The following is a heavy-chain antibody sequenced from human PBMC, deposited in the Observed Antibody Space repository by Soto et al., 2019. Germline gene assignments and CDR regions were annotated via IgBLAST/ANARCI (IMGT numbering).Heavy chain of an antibody. CDR3: ARGPRKWGVDY. V-gene: IGHV1-8*01. J-gene: IGHJ4*02. Sequence: QVQLVQSGAEVKKPGASVKVSCKAAAYTFTSYDINWVRQATGQDFEWMGWMNPNNGNTAYAQKFQGRVTMTRDTSKSTAFMELSSVTSEDTAGYYCARGPRKWGVDYWGQGTLVTVSS. CDR2: MNPNNGNT. D-gene: IGHD7-27*01. CDR1: AYTFTSYD.